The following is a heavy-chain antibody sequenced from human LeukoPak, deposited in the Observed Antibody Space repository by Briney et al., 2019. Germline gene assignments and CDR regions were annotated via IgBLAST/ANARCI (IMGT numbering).Heavy chain of an antibody. D-gene: IGHD3-3*01. CDR1: GFTFSSYA. J-gene: IGHJ4*02. V-gene: IGHV3-23*01. CDR3: AKDDRNFWSGYWFDY. CDR2: ISGSGGST. Sequence: GGSLRLSCAASGFTFSSYAMSWVRQAPGKGLEWASAISGSGGSTYYADSVKGRFTISRDNSKNTLYLQMNSLRAEDTAVYYCAKDDRNFWSGYWFDYWGQGTLATVSS.